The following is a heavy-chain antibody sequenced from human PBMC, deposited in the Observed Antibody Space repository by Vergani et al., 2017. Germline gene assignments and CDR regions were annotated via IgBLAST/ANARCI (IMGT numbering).Heavy chain of an antibody. CDR1: GFTFSSYA. CDR3: ARGDSSSSEGDYFDY. J-gene: IGHJ4*02. V-gene: IGHV3-23*01. CDR2: ISGSGDST. D-gene: IGHD6-6*01. Sequence: EVQMLESGGNLVQPGGSLRLSCAASGFTFSSYAMSWVRQAPGKGLEWVSGISGSGDSTYYADSVKGRFTTTRDNSKNTLYLQMNSLRAEDTAVYYCARGDSSSSEGDYFDYWGQGTLVTVSS.